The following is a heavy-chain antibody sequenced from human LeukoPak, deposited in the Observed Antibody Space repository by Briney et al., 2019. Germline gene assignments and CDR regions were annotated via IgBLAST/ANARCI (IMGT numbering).Heavy chain of an antibody. D-gene: IGHD1-26*01. Sequence: ASVKVSCKASGYTFSAYYIHWVRQAPGQGLEWMGWINPNSGGTNYARKFQGRVTMTRDTSISTAYMELSRLRSDDTALYYCAKAFRGGSYLLNWFDPWGQGTLVTVSS. CDR3: AKAFRGGSYLLNWFDP. CDR1: GYTFSAYY. V-gene: IGHV1-2*02. CDR2: INPNSGGT. J-gene: IGHJ5*02.